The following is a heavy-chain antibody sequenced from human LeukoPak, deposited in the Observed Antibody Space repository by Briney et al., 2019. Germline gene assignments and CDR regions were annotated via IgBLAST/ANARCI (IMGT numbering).Heavy chain of an antibody. D-gene: IGHD5-12*01. CDR1: GFNFTSYA. J-gene: IGHJ4*02. V-gene: IGHV3-30*04. CDR3: ATKLGSGYDYVY. Sequence: GGSLRLSCTASGFNFTSYAMHWIRQAPGKGLEWMTVMSHDGRNKFYADSVEGRFTLSRDNSKNTLYLQMTSLRAEDTAVYYCATKLGSGYDYVYWVQGTLVTVSS. CDR2: MSHDGRNK.